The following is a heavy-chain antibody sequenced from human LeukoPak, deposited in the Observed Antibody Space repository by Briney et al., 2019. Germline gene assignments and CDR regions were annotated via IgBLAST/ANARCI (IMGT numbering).Heavy chain of an antibody. Sequence: SETLSLTCTVSGDSFSRNTYSWGWIRQPPGKGLEWIGSIYYTGRTFYDPSLKSRVTISVDTSKNQFSLKLSSVTAADTAVYYCARRGSMGGSFVGAFDIWGQGTMVTVSS. J-gene: IGHJ3*02. V-gene: IGHV4-39*01. D-gene: IGHD1-26*01. CDR3: ARRGSMGGSFVGAFDI. CDR2: IYYTGRT. CDR1: GDSFSRNTYS.